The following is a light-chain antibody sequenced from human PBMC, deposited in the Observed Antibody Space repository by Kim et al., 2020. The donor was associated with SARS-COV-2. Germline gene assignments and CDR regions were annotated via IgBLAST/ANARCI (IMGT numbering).Light chain of an antibody. J-gene: IGLJ2*01. Sequence: SSELTQDPAVSVALGQTVRITCQGDSLRSYYANWYQQKPGQAPVLVIYGKNNRPSGIPDRFSGSSSGNTTSLTITGAQAEDEADFYCNSRDSSGDHVIFGGGTQLTVL. V-gene: IGLV3-19*01. CDR1: SLRSYY. CDR2: GKN. CDR3: NSRDSSGDHVI.